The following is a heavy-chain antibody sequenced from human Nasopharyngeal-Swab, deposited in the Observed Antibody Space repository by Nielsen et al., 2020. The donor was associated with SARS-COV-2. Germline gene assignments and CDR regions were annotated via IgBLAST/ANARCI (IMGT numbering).Heavy chain of an antibody. V-gene: IGHV3-53*01. Sequence: GGSLRLSCAASGVTVSSNYMSWVRQAPGKGLEWVSVIYSGGSTYYADSVKGRFTISRDNSKNTLYLQMNSLRAEDTAVYYCARAMIVVVINAFDIWGQGTMVTVSS. CDR3: ARAMIVVVINAFDI. CDR2: IYSGGST. D-gene: IGHD3-22*01. J-gene: IGHJ3*02. CDR1: GVTVSSNY.